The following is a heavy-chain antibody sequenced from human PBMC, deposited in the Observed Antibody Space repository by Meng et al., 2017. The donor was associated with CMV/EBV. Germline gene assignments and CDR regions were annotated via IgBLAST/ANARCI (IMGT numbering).Heavy chain of an antibody. Sequence: LSLTCAASGFTFSSSAMHWVRQAPGKGLEWVAVISYDGSNKYYADSVKGRFTISRDNSKNTLYLQMNSLRAEDTAVYYCARDFVVVVPAAMATYPRYYYYYYGMDVWGQGTTVTVSS. J-gene: IGHJ6*02. V-gene: IGHV3-30*04. CDR1: GFTFSSSA. CDR3: ARDFVVVVPAAMATYPRYYYYYYGMDV. CDR2: ISYDGSNK. D-gene: IGHD2-2*01.